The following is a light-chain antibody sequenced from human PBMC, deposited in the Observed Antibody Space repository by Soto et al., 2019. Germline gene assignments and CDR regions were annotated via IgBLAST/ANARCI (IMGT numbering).Light chain of an antibody. J-gene: IGKJ1*01. CDR1: QSVSSN. CDR2: GAS. Sequence: DIVMTQSPATLSVSPGERATLSCRASQSVSSNLAWYQQKPGQAPKLLIYGASTRATGIPARFSGSGSGTEFTLTISSLHSEDFAVYYCQQYNNSWTFGQGTKVDIK. V-gene: IGKV3-15*01. CDR3: QQYNNSWT.